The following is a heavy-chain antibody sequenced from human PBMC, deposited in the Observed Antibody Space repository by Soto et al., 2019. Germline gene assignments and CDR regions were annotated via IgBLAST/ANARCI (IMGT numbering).Heavy chain of an antibody. V-gene: IGHV3-23*01. J-gene: IGHJ4*02. CDR3: AKATGYCCTTVCVRESETAMVPYFDY. Sequence: GGSLRLSCAASGFTFSSYAMSWVRQAPGKGLEWVSAISGSGGSTYYADSVKGRFTISRDKSKNTLYLQMNSLRAEDTAGQYCAKATGYCCTTVCVRESETAMVPYFDYWGQGTLVTVSS. CDR2: ISGSGGST. CDR1: GFTFSSYA. D-gene: IGHD5-18*01.